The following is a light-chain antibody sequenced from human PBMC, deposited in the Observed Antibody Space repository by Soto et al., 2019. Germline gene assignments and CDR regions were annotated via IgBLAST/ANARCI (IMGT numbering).Light chain of an antibody. CDR3: CSYAGNYAWV. Sequence: SVLAQPRSVSGSPAQSVAISCSGTSSDVGGYDHVSWYQQHPGKAPKLMIYDVSKRPSGVPDRFSGSKSGNTASLTISGLQAEDEADYYCCSYAGNYAWVFGGGTKLTVL. CDR1: SSDVGGYDH. CDR2: DVS. J-gene: IGLJ3*02. V-gene: IGLV2-11*01.